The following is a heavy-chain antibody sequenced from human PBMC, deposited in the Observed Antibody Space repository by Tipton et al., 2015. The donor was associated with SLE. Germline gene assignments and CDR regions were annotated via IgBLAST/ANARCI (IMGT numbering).Heavy chain of an antibody. V-gene: IGHV4-59*11. CDR1: GGSISSHY. J-gene: IGHJ6*02. CDR2: IYYSGST. Sequence: TLSLTCTVSGGSISSHYCSWIRQPPGKGLEWIGYIYYSGSTNYNPSLNSRVTISVDTSKNQFSLKLSSVTAADTAVYYCARANSSGWYGYYYYGMDVWGQGTTVTVSS. D-gene: IGHD6-19*01. CDR3: ARANSSGWYGYYYYGMDV.